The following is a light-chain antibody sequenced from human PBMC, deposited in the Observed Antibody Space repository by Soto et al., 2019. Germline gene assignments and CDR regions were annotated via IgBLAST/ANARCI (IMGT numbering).Light chain of an antibody. CDR3: LLSWSGPRVA. J-gene: IGLJ2*01. V-gene: IGLV7-46*01. Sequence: AVVTQEPSLTVSPGGTVTLTCASSAGPVTSSHYTYWFQQKPGQAPKTLIYDTTEKHSWTPARFSGSLLGDKGALTLSGAQPEDEAEYYCLLSWSGPRVAFGGGTKVTVL. CDR2: DTT. CDR1: AGPVTSSHY.